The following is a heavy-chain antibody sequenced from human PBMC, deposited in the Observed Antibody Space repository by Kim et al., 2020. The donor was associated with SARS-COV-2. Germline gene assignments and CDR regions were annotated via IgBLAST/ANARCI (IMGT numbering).Heavy chain of an antibody. CDR3: ARHLSMGAYPYTHSDY. D-gene: IGHD3-16*01. CDR2: IYPANSDT. Sequence: GESLKISCKTSGYNFATYWIAWVRQMPGKGLEWMGIIYPANSDTRYSPSFQGQVTISADKSISSAYLQWSSLKASDTAMYYCARHLSMGAYPYTHSDYWGPVTLVTVSS. CDR1: GYNFATYW. V-gene: IGHV5-51*01. J-gene: IGHJ4*02.